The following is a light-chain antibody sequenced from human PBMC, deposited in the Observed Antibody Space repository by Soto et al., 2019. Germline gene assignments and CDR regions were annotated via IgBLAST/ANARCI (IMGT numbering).Light chain of an antibody. CDR1: QDINNY. CDR3: QQYGNLPFT. V-gene: IGKV1-33*01. J-gene: IGKJ4*01. CDR2: DAS. Sequence: DVQLTQSPSSLSASVGHRVTVICQASQDINNYLNWYQQKPGKAPKVLIYDASNLKPGVPPRFSGSRSGTDFTFTISSLQPEDIANYYCQQYGNLPFTFGGGTKVEIK.